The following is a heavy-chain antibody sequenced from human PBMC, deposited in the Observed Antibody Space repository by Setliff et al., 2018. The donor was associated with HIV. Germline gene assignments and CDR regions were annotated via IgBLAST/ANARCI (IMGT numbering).Heavy chain of an antibody. J-gene: IGHJ6*03. CDR3: AKARVDGDYYYYYYMDV. D-gene: IGHD4-17*01. V-gene: IGHV1-2*02. Sequence: GASVKVSCKASGYTFTGYYVHWVRQAPGQGLEWMGWINPNNGGTNYAQKFQGRLTMTRDTSTNTVYMELSSLRSEDTAVYYCAKARVDGDYYYYYYMDVWGKGTTVTVSS. CDR2: INPNNGGT. CDR1: GYTFTGYY.